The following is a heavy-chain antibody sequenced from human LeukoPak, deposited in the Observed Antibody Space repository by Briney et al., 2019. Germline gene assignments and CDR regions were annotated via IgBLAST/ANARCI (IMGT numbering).Heavy chain of an antibody. J-gene: IGHJ4*02. CDR2: IIPMSGTA. CDR3: ARGGGRTAETDY. Sequence: ASVKVSCKASGGTFSSYAISWVRQAPGQGLEWMGGIIPMSGTANYAQRFQGRVTITADKSTSTAYMELSSLRSEDTAVYYCARGGGRTAETDYWGQGTLVTVSS. D-gene: IGHD1-14*01. CDR1: GGTFSSYA. V-gene: IGHV1-69*06.